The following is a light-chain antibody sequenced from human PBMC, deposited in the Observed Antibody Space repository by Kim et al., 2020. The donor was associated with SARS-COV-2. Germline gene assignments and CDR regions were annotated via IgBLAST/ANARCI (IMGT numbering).Light chain of an antibody. V-gene: IGLV3-1*01. CDR1: KLGDKY. CDR2: QDS. J-gene: IGLJ2*01. CDR3: QAWDSSTGV. Sequence: VPPGQTASITCSGDKLGDKYACWYQQKPGQSPVLVIYQDSKRPSGIPERFSGSNSGNTASLTISGTQAMDEADYYCQAWDSSTGVFGGGTQLTVL.